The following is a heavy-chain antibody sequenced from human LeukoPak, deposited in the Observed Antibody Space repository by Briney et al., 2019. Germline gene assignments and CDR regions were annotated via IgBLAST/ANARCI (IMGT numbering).Heavy chain of an antibody. CDR3: ARSQGALNY. J-gene: IGHJ4*02. CDR1: GFTFGSYW. D-gene: IGHD1-26*01. CDR2: INSDGSSR. Sequence: QPGVSLTLTCAASGFTFGSYWMHWVRQAPGKGLVWVSRINSDGSSRSYADSVKGRFTISRDNAKNTLYLQMNSLRAEDTAVYYCARSQGALNYWGQGTLVTVSS. V-gene: IGHV3-74*01.